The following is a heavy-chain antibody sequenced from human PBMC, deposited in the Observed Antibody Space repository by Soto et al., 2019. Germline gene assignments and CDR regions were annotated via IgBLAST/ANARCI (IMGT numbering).Heavy chain of an antibody. V-gene: IGHV3-23*01. J-gene: IGHJ6*02. CDR1: GFTFSSYA. CDR3: ARWAVYCSGGSCYSAAYYGLAV. Sequence: PGGSLRLSCAASGFTFSSYAMGWVHQAPGKGLEWVSAISGSGGSTYYADSVKGRFTISRDNSKNTLYLQMNSLRAEDKAVYYCARWAVYCSGGSCYSAAYYGLAVWGQGTTVPVSS. D-gene: IGHD2-15*01. CDR2: ISGSGGST.